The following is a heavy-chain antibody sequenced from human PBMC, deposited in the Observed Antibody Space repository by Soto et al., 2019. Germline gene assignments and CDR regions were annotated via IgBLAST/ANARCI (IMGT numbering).Heavy chain of an antibody. Sequence: SETLSLTCTVSGGSIISSSYYWGWIRQPPGKGLEWIGNIYSSRSTYYNPSLKSRVTISADTSKNQFSLKLSSVTAADTAVHYCAPPVRIGYQAFEVWGQGTMVTVSS. J-gene: IGHJ3*01. CDR1: GGSIISSSYY. V-gene: IGHV4-39*01. D-gene: IGHD3-16*02. CDR2: IYSSRST. CDR3: APPVRIGYQAFEV.